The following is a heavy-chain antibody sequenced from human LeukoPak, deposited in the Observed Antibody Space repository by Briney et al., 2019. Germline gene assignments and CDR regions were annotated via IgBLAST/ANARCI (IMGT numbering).Heavy chain of an antibody. J-gene: IGHJ4*02. CDR3: GRPGTPTIAVAGTELESFDY. CDR2: IKQDGSEK. V-gene: IGHV3-7*01. D-gene: IGHD6-19*01. CDR1: GFTFSSYW. Sequence: GGSLRLSCAASGFTFSSYWMSWVRQAPGKGLEWVANIKQDGSEKYYVDSVKGRFTISRDNAKNSLYLQMNSLRAEDTAVYYCGRPGTPTIAVAGTELESFDYWGQGTLVTVSS.